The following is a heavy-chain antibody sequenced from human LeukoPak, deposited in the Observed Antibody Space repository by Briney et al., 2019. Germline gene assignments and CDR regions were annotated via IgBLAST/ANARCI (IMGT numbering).Heavy chain of an antibody. CDR3: ARVEEKSYYFDY. Sequence: PSQTLSLTCTVFGGSISSGGYYWSWIRQHPGKGLEWIGYIYYSGSTYYNPSLKSRVTISVDTSKNQFSLKLSSVTAADTAVYYCARVEEKSYYFDYWGQGTLVTVSS. J-gene: IGHJ4*02. CDR1: GGSISSGGYY. V-gene: IGHV4-31*03. D-gene: IGHD3-3*01. CDR2: IYYSGST.